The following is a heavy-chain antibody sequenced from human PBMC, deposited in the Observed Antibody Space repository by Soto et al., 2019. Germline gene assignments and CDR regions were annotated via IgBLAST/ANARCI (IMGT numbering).Heavy chain of an antibody. CDR3: AKDLNYGGYEGNYFDY. Sequence: GGSLRLSCEASGFTFSDYAMHWVRQAPGKGLEWVTIISYDGSNKYYADSVKGRFTISRDNSKNTLYLQMNSLRAEDTAVYYCAKDLNYGGYEGNYFDYWGQGTLVTVSS. V-gene: IGHV3-30*18. D-gene: IGHD5-12*01. CDR1: GFTFSDYA. CDR2: ISYDGSNK. J-gene: IGHJ4*02.